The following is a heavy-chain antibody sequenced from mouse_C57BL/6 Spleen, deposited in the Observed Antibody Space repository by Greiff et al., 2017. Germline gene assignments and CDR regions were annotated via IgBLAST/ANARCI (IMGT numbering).Heavy chain of an antibody. D-gene: IGHD2-3*01. J-gene: IGHJ3*01. CDR1: GYTFTDYE. CDR2: IDPATGGT. CDR3: TCGGEGYPFAY. V-gene: IGHV1-15*01. Sequence: QVQLKQPGAELVRPGASVTLSCKASGYTFTDYEMHWVKQTPVHGLEWIGAIDPATGGTAYNQKFKGKAILTADKSSRTAYLELRSLTSEDAADYSCTCGGEGYPFAYWGQGTLVTVSA.